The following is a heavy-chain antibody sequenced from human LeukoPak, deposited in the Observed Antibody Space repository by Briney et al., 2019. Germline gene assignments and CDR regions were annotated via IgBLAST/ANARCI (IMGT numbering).Heavy chain of an antibody. V-gene: IGHV1-69*04. J-gene: IGHJ5*02. Sequence: GGSLRLSCAASGFTFSSYAISWVRQAPGQGLEWMGRIIPILGIANYAQKFQGRVTITADKSTSTAYMELSSLRSEDTAVYYCALGNWFDPWGQGTLVTVSS. CDR2: IIPILGIA. CDR3: ALGNWFDP. CDR1: GFTFSSYA.